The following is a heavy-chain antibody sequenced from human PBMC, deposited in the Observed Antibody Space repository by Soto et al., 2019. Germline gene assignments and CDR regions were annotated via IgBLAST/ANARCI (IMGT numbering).Heavy chain of an antibody. J-gene: IGHJ4*02. D-gene: IGHD5-12*01. CDR1: GFTVSSNY. CDR3: AATRLGY. CDR2: IYSGGST. V-gene: IGHV3-53*04. Sequence: EVQLVESGGGLVQPGGSLRLSCATSGFTVSSNYMSWVRQAPGKGLEWVSVIYSGGSTYYADSVKGRFTTSRHNSKNTLYLQMNRLRAEDTAVYYCAATRLGYWGQGTLVTVSS.